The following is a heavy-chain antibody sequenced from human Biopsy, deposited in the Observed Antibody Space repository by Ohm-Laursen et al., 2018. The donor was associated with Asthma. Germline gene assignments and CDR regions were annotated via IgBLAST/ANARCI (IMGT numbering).Heavy chain of an antibody. CDR1: GFTFNSYG. D-gene: IGHD3-3*01. Sequence: SLRLSCTASGFTFNSYGMHWVRQAPGKGLEWVAVISYDGRNKYYVDSVKGRFTISRDNSKNTVYLQMISLRVEDTSVYYCARWAYYDFWSGYSRPIPGYYGMDVWGHGTTVTVSS. CDR3: ARWAYYDFWSGYSRPIPGYYGMDV. J-gene: IGHJ6*02. CDR2: ISYDGRNK. V-gene: IGHV3-30*03.